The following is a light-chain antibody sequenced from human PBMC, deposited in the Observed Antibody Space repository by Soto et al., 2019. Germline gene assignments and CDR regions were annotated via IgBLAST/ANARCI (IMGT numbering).Light chain of an antibody. V-gene: IGKV3-20*01. CDR1: QSISSSY. Sequence: EIVLTQSPGTLSLSPGERATLSCRASQSISSSYLAWYQQKPGQAPRLLIYAASSRATGIPDRFSGSGSGTDFTLTISRLEPEDFAVYYCHQYCSSSYTFGQGTQLEIK. J-gene: IGKJ2*01. CDR3: HQYCSSSYT. CDR2: AAS.